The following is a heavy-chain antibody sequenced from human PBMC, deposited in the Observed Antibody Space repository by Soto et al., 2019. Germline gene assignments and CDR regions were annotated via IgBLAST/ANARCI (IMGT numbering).Heavy chain of an antibody. CDR2: ISSSSSYI. V-gene: IGHV3-21*01. CDR3: ARETYYYGSGNLGY. D-gene: IGHD3-10*01. J-gene: IGHJ4*02. CDR1: GFTFSSYS. Sequence: EVQLVESGGGLVKPGGSLRLSCAASGFTFSSYSMNWVRQAPGKGLEWVSSISSSSSYIYYADSVKGRFTISRDNAKNPRYLQMHGLRAEDTAVYYCARETYYYGSGNLGYWGQGTLVTVSS.